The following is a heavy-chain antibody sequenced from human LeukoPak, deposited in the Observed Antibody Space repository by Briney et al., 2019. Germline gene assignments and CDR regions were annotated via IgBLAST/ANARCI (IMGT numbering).Heavy chain of an antibody. CDR2: INPNGGGT. J-gene: IGHJ4*02. CDR3: AGGIPGGDF. Sequence: ASVKVSCKASGYTFTGYYIHWVRQAPGQGLEWMGWINPNGGGTNYAQKFQGRVTMTRDTSISTAYMELSRLRFDDTALYYCAGGIPGGDFWAKETLVTVS. CDR1: GYTFTGYY. V-gene: IGHV1-2*02. D-gene: IGHD3-10*01.